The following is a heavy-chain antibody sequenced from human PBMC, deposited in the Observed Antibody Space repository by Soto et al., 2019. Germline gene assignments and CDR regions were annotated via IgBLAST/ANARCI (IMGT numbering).Heavy chain of an antibody. Sequence: QVQLVESGGGVVQPGRSLRLSCAASGFTFSSYGMHWVRQAPGKGLEWVAVISYDGSNKYYADSVKGRFTISRDNSKNTLYLQMNSRRAEDTAVYYCASLWGKTDPWGQGTLVTVFS. CDR2: ISYDGSNK. CDR3: ASLWGKTDP. J-gene: IGHJ5*02. CDR1: GFTFSSYG. V-gene: IGHV3-30*03. D-gene: IGHD7-27*01.